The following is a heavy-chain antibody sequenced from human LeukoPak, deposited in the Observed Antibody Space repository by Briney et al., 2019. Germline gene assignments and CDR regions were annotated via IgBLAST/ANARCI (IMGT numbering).Heavy chain of an antibody. CDR1: GFTFSIYE. CDR3: ARVQYYVSGQPFDY. J-gene: IGHJ4*02. V-gene: IGHV3-48*03. Sequence: PGGSLRLSCTASGFTFSIYEMNWVRQAPGKGLEWVSYISSSGDSIYYADSLKGRFTISRDNAKNSLYLQMNSLRAEDTAVYFCARVQYYVSGQPFDYWGQGTLVTVSS. D-gene: IGHD3-10*01. CDR2: ISSSGDSI.